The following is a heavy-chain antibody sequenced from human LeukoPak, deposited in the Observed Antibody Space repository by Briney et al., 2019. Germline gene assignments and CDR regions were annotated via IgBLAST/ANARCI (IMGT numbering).Heavy chain of an antibody. Sequence: QSGGSLRLSCAASGFTFSSYAMSWVRQAPGKGLEWVSAISGSGGSTYYADSVKGRFTISRDNCKNTLYLQMNSLRAEDTAVYYCAKGGHSSGHFDYWGQGTLVTVSS. CDR1: GFTFSSYA. D-gene: IGHD6-19*01. CDR2: ISGSGGST. J-gene: IGHJ4*02. V-gene: IGHV3-23*01. CDR3: AKGGHSSGHFDY.